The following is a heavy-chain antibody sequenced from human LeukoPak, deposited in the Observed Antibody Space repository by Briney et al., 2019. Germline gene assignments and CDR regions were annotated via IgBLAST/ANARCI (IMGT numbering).Heavy chain of an antibody. CDR3: AREPYSDY. CDR2: IYYSGST. V-gene: IGHV4-59*01. CDR1: GGSISSYY. Sequence: SETLSLTCTVSGGSISSYYWSWIRQPPGKGLEWIGYIYYSGSTNYNPSLRSRVTISVDTSKNQFSLKLSSVTAADTAVYYCAREPYSDYWGQGTLVTVSS. D-gene: IGHD5-12*01. J-gene: IGHJ4*02.